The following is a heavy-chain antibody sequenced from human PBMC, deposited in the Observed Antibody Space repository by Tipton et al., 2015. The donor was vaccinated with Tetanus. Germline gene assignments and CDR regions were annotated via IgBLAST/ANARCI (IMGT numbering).Heavy chain of an antibody. Sequence: SGFIFSSYGLHWVRQAPGKELEWAAASWYDGTDQYYADSVNGRFTLTRDNPKNTPYLQMNSLRAGDTALYYCAREADCSGGSCFSGDLDNWGQGTQVTFSS. CDR1: GFIFSSYG. J-gene: IGHJ4*02. CDR2: SWYDGTDQ. D-gene: IGHD2-15*01. CDR3: AREADCSGGSCFSGDLDN. V-gene: IGHV3-33*01.